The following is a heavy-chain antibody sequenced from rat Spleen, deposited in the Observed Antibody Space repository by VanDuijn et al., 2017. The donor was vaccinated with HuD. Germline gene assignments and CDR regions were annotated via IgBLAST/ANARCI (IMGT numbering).Heavy chain of an antibody. Sequence: EVQLVESDGGLVQPGRSLKLSCAASGFTFSDYYMAWVRQAPTKGLEWVATIDYDGSSTYYRDSVKGRFTISRDNAKTTLYLQMDSLRSADTATYYCARGDYFDGSYYYGTYFDYWGQGVMVTVSS. D-gene: IGHD1-12*02. V-gene: IGHV5-29*01. CDR2: IDYDGSST. CDR1: GFTFSDYY. J-gene: IGHJ2*01. CDR3: ARGDYFDGSYYYGTYFDY.